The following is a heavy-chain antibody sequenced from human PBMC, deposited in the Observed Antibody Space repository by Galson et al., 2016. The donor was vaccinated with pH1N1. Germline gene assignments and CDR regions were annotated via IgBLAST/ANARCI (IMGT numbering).Heavy chain of an antibody. CDR1: GFTFKLNA. CDR3: TKVLGSYEAFDL. CDR2: ISASGGGT. D-gene: IGHD1-26*01. Sequence: SLRLSCAASGFTFKLNAMTWVRQAPGKGLEWVSSISASGGGTFYTGSAKGRFTISRDNSKNTLYLQMNSLRAEDTALYYCTKVLGSYEAFDLWGQGTLVTVST. J-gene: IGHJ5*02. V-gene: IGHV3-23*01.